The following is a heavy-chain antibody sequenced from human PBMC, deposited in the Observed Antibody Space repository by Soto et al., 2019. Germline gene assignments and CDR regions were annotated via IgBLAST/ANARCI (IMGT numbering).Heavy chain of an antibody. V-gene: IGHV4-59*08. Sequence: PSENPSLTCTVSGGPISSYYWSWVRQPPGKGLEWIGYIYYSGSTNYNPSLKSRVTISVDTSKNQFSLKLSSVTAADTAVYYCARHLYYDFWSGSIFDYWGQGTLVTVSS. D-gene: IGHD3-3*01. CDR3: ARHLYYDFWSGSIFDY. CDR2: IYYSGST. CDR1: GGPISSYY. J-gene: IGHJ4*02.